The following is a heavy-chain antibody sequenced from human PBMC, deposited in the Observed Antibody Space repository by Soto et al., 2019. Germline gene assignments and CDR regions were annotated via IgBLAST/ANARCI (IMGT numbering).Heavy chain of an antibody. J-gene: IGHJ4*02. CDR2: IYFRGTT. CDR3: ARMNYYDTSGYPFDY. CDR1: GGSISSYY. V-gene: IGHV4-59*01. Sequence: SETLSLTCTVSGGSISSYYWIWIRQPPGKGLEWIGYIYFRGTTNYNPSLKSRVTMSADTSKNQFSLKLDSVTAADTAVYYCARMNYYDTSGYPFDYWGQGMMVTVSS. D-gene: IGHD3-22*01.